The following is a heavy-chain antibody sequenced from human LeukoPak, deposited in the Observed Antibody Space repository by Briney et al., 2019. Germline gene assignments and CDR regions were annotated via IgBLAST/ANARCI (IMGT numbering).Heavy chain of an antibody. CDR1: GGSFNGYY. J-gene: IGHJ6*03. CDR2: INHSGSP. V-gene: IGHV4-34*01. Sequence: SETLSLTCAVFGGSFNGYYWTWIRQSPGKRLEWIGEINHSGSPNYNPSLKSRVTISIDTSEKQFSLRLTSVTAADTAVYYCAAVRRYYYYYMDVWGKGTTVTISS. D-gene: IGHD3-16*01. CDR3: AAVRRYYYYYMDV.